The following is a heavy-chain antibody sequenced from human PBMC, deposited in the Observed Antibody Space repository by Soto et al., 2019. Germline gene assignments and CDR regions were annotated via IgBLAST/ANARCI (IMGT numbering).Heavy chain of an antibody. CDR3: AKGPAIVSAPAATNYYYRMDV. V-gene: IGHV3-23*01. D-gene: IGHD2-2*01. CDR2: ISGSGGST. CDR1: GVNFSSYA. J-gene: IGHJ6*02. Sequence: GLSQRLSCAAVGVNFSSYAMSCVLQTPGKGLGWVSAISGSGGSTYYADSVKGRCTISRDNSKNTLSLQMNRLRAEDTAVYYCAKGPAIVSAPAATNYYYRMDVSGQGTTVTVSS.